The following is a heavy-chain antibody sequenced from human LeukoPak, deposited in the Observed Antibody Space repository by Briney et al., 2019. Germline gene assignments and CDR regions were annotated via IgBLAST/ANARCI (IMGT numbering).Heavy chain of an antibody. D-gene: IGHD2-21*01. CDR2: VLYDGSNK. V-gene: IGHV3-30*18. J-gene: IGHJ4*02. Sequence: GRSLRLSCQASGFTFRNYGMHWVRQARGKGLEWVAVVLYDGSNKYYADSVKGRFTISRDQSKNTLSLQMNSLRTEDTAVYYCAKGDSSGAFDYWGQGTLVTVSS. CDR1: GFTFRNYG. CDR3: AKGDSSGAFDY.